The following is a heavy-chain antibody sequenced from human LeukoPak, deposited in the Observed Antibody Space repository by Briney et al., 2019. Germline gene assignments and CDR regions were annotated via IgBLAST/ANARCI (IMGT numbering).Heavy chain of an antibody. CDR3: ARVTSGTTKTRRAFYYYYMDV. Sequence: ASVKVSCKASGYTFTSYAMNWVRQAPGQGLEWMGWINTNTGNPTYAQGFTGRFVFSLDTSVSTAYLQISSLKAEDTAVYYCARVTSGTTKTRRAFYYYYMDVWGKGTTVTVSS. V-gene: IGHV7-4-1*02. CDR1: GYTFTSYA. J-gene: IGHJ6*03. D-gene: IGHD1-7*01. CDR2: INTNTGNP.